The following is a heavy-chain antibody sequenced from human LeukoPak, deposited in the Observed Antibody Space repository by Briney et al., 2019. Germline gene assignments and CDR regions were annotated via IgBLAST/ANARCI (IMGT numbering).Heavy chain of an antibody. J-gene: IGHJ4*02. V-gene: IGHV1-18*01. CDR2: ISAYNGNT. CDR1: GYTFTSYG. Sequence: ASVKVSGKASGYTFTSYGISWVRQAPGQGLEWMGWISAYNGNTNYAQKLQGRVTMTTDTSTSTAYMELRSLRSDDTAVYYCARGLDTVTTTVEAAFLNPMWNWGQGTLVTVSS. CDR3: ARGLDTVTTTVEAAFLNPMWN. D-gene: IGHD4-11*01.